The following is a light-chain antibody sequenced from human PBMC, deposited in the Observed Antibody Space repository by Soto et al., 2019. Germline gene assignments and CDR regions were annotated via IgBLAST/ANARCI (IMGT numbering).Light chain of an antibody. CDR2: DAS. Sequence: EIVMTQSPATLSVSPGEGDNLSCKASQNVYNNLAWYQQRPGQPPRLLIYDASTRATGISARFSGSGYGTEFTLTISILLSEYFAVYFCQHCRNCXLTFGGGTKLDIK. V-gene: IGKV3-15*01. J-gene: IGKJ4*02. CDR3: QHCRNCXLT. CDR1: QNVYNN.